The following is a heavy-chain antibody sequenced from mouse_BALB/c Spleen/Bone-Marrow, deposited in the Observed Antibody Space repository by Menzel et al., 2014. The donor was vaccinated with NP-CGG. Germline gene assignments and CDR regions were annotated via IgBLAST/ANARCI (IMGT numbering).Heavy chain of an antibody. J-gene: IGHJ3*01. CDR2: ISDAGSYT. CDR1: GFTFSDYY. V-gene: IGHV5-4*02. CDR3: ARDGDYRYAWFAY. D-gene: IGHD2-14*01. Sequence: VQLKQSGGGLVKPGGSLKLSCAASGFTFSDYYMYWVRQTPEKRLEWVATISDAGSYTYYPDSVKGRFTISRDNAKNNLYLQMISLKSEDTAMYYCARDGDYRYAWFAYWGQGTLVTVST.